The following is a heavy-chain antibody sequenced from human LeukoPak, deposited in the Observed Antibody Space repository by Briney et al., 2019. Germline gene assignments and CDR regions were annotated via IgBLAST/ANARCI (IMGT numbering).Heavy chain of an antibody. J-gene: IGHJ4*02. Sequence: PGGSLKLSCAASGFTFIDFGVNCVRQAPGKGLEWVSYISGSGTTIYYADSVKGRFAISRDNVKNSLSLQMNSLRAEDTAVYYCARSAYAYSSDYWGQGTLVSVSS. CDR1: GFTFIDFG. V-gene: IGHV3-48*03. CDR3: ARSAYAYSSDY. D-gene: IGHD4-11*01. CDR2: ISGSGTTI.